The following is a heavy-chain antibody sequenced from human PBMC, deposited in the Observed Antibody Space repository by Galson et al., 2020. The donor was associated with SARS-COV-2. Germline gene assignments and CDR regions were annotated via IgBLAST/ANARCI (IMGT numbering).Heavy chain of an antibody. Sequence: SETLSLTCAVYGGSFSGYYWSWIRQPPGKGLEWIGEINHSGSTNYNPSLKSRVTISVDTSKNQFSLKLSSVTAADTAVYYCARGSYSSSWYSGSPGMDVWGQGTTVTVSS. J-gene: IGHJ6*02. D-gene: IGHD6-13*01. CDR3: ARGSYSSSWYSGSPGMDV. CDR2: INHSGST. CDR1: GGSFSGYY. V-gene: IGHV4-34*01.